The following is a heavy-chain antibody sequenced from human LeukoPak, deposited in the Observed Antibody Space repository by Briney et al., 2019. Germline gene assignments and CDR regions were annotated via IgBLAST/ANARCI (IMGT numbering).Heavy chain of an antibody. Sequence: SGGSLRLSCAASGFTFSSYAMSWVRQAPGKGLEWVSAISGSGGSTYYADSVKGRFTISGDNSKNTLYLQMNSLRAEDTAVYYCAKGLRRITMIVDWGQGTMVTVSS. CDR2: ISGSGGST. J-gene: IGHJ3*01. CDR1: GFTFSSYA. D-gene: IGHD3-22*01. V-gene: IGHV3-23*01. CDR3: AKGLRRITMIVD.